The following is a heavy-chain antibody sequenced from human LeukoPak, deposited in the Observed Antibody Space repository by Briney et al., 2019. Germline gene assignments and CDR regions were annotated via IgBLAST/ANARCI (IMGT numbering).Heavy chain of an antibody. CDR3: ATVRTTTVVTHFGY. J-gene: IGHJ4*02. Sequence: ASVKVSCKASGYTFTSYGISWVRQAPGQGLEWMGWISAYNGNTNYAQKLQGRVTMTTDTSTSTAYMELRSLRSDDTAVYYCATVRTTTVVTHFGYWGQGTLVTVSS. CDR1: GYTFTSYG. D-gene: IGHD4-23*01. CDR2: ISAYNGNT. V-gene: IGHV1-18*01.